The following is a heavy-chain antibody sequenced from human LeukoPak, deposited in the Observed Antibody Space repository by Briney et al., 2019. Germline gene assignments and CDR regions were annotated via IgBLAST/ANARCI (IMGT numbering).Heavy chain of an antibody. CDR1: GFTFSDFG. V-gene: IGHV3-30*02. Sequence: GGSLRLSCEASGFTFSDFGMHWVRQAPGKGLEWVAFIRRDGDVIYYADSVKGRFTTSRDNSRDMVYLQLNSLRPEDTAIYYCAKDFIRILALIPWDYWGQGTLVTVSP. J-gene: IGHJ4*02. CDR3: AKDFIRILALIPWDY. D-gene: IGHD2-21*01. CDR2: IRRDGDVI.